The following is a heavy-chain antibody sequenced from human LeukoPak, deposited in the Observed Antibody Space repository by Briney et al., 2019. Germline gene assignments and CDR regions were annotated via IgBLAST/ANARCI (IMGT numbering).Heavy chain of an antibody. Sequence: GGSLRLSCAASGFTVSSNYMSWVRQAPGKGLEWVSVIYSGGSTDYADSVKGRLTISRDNSKDTLYLQMNSLRAEDTAVYYCARVVDHDYGDYYLDYWGQGTLVTVSS. J-gene: IGHJ4*02. CDR3: ARVVDHDYGDYYLDY. CDR1: GFTVSSNY. CDR2: IYSGGST. V-gene: IGHV3-53*01. D-gene: IGHD4-17*01.